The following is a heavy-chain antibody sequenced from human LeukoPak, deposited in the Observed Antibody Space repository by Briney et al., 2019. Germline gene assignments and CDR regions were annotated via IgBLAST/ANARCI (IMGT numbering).Heavy chain of an antibody. CDR3: ARAPLTDAFDI. CDR1: GGSISSGGYS. V-gene: IGHV4-30-2*01. Sequence: PSETLSLTCAVSGGSISSGGYSWSWLRQPPGKGLEWTGYIYHSGSTYYNPSLKSRVTISVNRSKNQFSLKLSSVTAADTAVYYCARAPLTDAFDIWGQGTMVTVSS. J-gene: IGHJ3*02. CDR2: IYHSGST.